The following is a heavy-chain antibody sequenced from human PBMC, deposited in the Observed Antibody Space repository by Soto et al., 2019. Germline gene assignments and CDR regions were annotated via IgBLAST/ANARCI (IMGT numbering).Heavy chain of an antibody. CDR3: AKGRSIAVPEGS. Sequence: QVQLVQSGPEMKKPGASVKVSCKGSGFIFTNYGFNWVRQAPGQGLEWVGWVSAANVYTRSAQKFQDRLIMTTDSSTNTAYMELRGLGPDDTALYYCAKGRSIAVPEGSWGQGTLVTVSS. D-gene: IGHD6-19*01. CDR2: VSAANVYT. J-gene: IGHJ5*02. V-gene: IGHV1-18*01. CDR1: GFIFTNYG.